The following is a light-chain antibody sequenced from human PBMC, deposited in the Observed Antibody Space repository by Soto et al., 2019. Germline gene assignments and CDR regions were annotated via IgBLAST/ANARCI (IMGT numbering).Light chain of an antibody. CDR2: GAS. J-gene: IGKJ1*01. V-gene: IGKV3-20*01. CDR3: QQYGSSPWT. CDR1: QSVSSY. Sequence: EIVWTQSPATLSFYPLEIATLSCRASQSVSSYLAWYQQKPGQAPRLLIYGASSRATGIPDRFSGSGSGTDFTLTISRLEPEDFAVYYCQQYGSSPWTFGQGTKVDIK.